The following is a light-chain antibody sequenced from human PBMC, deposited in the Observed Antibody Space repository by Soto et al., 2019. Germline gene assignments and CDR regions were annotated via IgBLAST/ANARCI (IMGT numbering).Light chain of an antibody. V-gene: IGKV3-20*01. CDR1: QSIASSY. CDR2: RTF. Sequence: EIVLTQSPGTLSLSPGERATLSCRASQSIASSYLAWYQQKPGQPPRLLLYRTFNRATGIPDRFSGSGSGTDFTLTISRLEPVYFAFYCCQPFSRPPLTFGGGTKVEI. CDR3: QPFSRPPLT. J-gene: IGKJ4*01.